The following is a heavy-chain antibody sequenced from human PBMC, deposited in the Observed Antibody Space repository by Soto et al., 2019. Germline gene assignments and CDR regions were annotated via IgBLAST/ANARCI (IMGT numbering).Heavy chain of an antibody. V-gene: IGHV3-48*01. CDR3: ARDGQGEAPYTVGDY. D-gene: IGHD2-2*02. Sequence: PGGSLRLSCATSGFPFSSYSMNWIRQAPGKGLEWISYVSRTNAISYIDSVRGRFTISRDDAKKSLYLQMNSLRAEDTALYFCARDGQGEAPYTVGDYWGQGTVVTVSS. CDR1: GFPFSSYS. CDR2: VSRTNAI. J-gene: IGHJ4*02.